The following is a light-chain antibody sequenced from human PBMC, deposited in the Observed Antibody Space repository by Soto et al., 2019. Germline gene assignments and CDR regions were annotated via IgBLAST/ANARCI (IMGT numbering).Light chain of an antibody. Sequence: EIVLTQSPGTLSLSPGERATLSCRPSQSVSSSYLAWYQQKAGQAPRLLIYGTSSRAAGIPDRFSGSGSGTDFTLTISRLEPEDFAVYFCQQYVTSSRTFGQGTKVEMK. CDR3: QQYVTSSRT. CDR1: QSVSSSY. V-gene: IGKV3-20*01. J-gene: IGKJ1*01. CDR2: GTS.